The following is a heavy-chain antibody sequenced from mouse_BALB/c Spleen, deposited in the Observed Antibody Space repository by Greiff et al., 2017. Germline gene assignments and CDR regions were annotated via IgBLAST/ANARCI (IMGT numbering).Heavy chain of an antibody. V-gene: IGHV2-9*02. CDR3: AREGRYDGGGFAY. Sequence: VQLVESGPGLVAPSQSLSITCTVSGFSLTSYGVHWVRQPPGKGLEWLGVIWAGGSTNYNSALMSRLSISKDNSKSQVFLKMNSLQTDDTAMYYCAREGRYDGGGFAYWGQGTLVTVSA. CDR2: IWAGGST. D-gene: IGHD2-3*01. J-gene: IGHJ3*01. CDR1: GFSLTSYG.